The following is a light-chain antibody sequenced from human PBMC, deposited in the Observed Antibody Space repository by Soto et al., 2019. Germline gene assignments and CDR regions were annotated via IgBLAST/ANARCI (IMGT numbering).Light chain of an antibody. CDR1: QSISTY. V-gene: IGKV3-11*01. CDR3: QQRGSWPPV. J-gene: IGKJ3*01. Sequence: EIVLTQSPVTLSLSPGERATLSCRASQSISTYLTWYQQRPGQAPRLLIYDASNRATGIPDRFSGSGSGTDFTLTIGSLEPEDFAVYYCQQRGSWPPVFGPGTKVDIK. CDR2: DAS.